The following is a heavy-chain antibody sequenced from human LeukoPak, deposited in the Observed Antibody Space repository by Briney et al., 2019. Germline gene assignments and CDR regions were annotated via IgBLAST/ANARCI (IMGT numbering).Heavy chain of an antibody. CDR3: AKALPLRGYCSSTSCPQGY. J-gene: IGHJ4*02. D-gene: IGHD2-2*01. V-gene: IGHV3-23*01. CDR1: GFTFSSYS. CDR2: ISGSGGST. Sequence: GGSLRLSCAASGFTFSSYSMNWVRQAPGKGLEWVSAISGSGGSTYYADSVKGRFTISRDNSKNTLYLQMNSLRAEDTAVYYCAKALPLRGYCSSTSCPQGYWGQGTLVTVSS.